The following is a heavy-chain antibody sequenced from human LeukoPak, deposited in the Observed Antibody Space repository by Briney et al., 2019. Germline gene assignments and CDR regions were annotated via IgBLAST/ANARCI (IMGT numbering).Heavy chain of an antibody. CDR3: ATGSFTGYSYGASGNY. CDR2: FDPEDGET. CDR1: GYTLTELS. D-gene: IGHD5-18*01. Sequence: ASVKVSCKVSGYTLTELSMHWVRQAPGKGLEWMGGFDPEDGETIYAQKFQGRVTMTEDTSTDTAYMELSSLRSEDTAVYYCATGSFTGYSYGASGNYRGQGTLVTVSS. J-gene: IGHJ4*02. V-gene: IGHV1-24*01.